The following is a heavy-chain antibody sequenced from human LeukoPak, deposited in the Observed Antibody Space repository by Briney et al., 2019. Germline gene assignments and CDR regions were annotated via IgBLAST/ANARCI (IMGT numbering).Heavy chain of an antibody. CDR1: GFTFSSYA. V-gene: IGHV3-23*01. CDR3: PKGRRGGGYPFLEN. CDR2: ICGSGETT. Sequence: GGSLRLSCSASGFTFSSYAMSWVRRAPGKGLEWVSAICGSGETTYYADSVKGRLTISRDNSKNTLYLQMNSLRAEDTAVYFVPKGRRGGGYPFLENWGQEPWSPSPQ. J-gene: IGHJ4*01. D-gene: IGHD2-15*01.